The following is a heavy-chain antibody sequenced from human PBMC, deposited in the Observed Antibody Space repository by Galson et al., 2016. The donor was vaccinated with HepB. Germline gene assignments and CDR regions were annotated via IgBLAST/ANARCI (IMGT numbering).Heavy chain of an antibody. CDR1: GYTFSNFG. J-gene: IGHJ4*02. V-gene: IGHV1-18*03. CDR2: ISVYNGNT. Sequence: SVKVSCKASGYTFSNFGITWVRQAHGQGLEWVGWISVYNGNTNYAQKLQDRVTLTTDTSTSTAYLEVRSLRSDDMAVYFCARDTPGSGFATLDYWGQGTLVTVSS. CDR3: ARDTPGSGFATLDY. D-gene: IGHD5-12*01.